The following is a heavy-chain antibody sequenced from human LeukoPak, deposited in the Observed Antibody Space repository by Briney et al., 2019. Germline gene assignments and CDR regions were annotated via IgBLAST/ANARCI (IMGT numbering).Heavy chain of an antibody. V-gene: IGHV4-4*02. D-gene: IGHD2-15*01. Sequence: SGTLSLTCAVSGDSVSSIKWWSWVRQPPGNGPEWIGEIYHSGSTNYNPSLKSRVTISVDKSKNQFSLKLSSVTAADTAVYYCARVWCSGGSCYSPYFDYWGQGTLVTVSS. CDR1: GDSVSSIKW. J-gene: IGHJ4*02. CDR2: IYHSGST. CDR3: ARVWCSGGSCYSPYFDY.